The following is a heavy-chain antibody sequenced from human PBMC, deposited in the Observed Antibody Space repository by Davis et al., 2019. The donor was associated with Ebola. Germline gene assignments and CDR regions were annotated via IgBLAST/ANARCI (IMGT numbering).Heavy chain of an antibody. Sequence: GESLKISCAASGFTFSDYWMHWVRQAPGKGLVWVSRINTDGSSRTYADSVKGRFTICRDNDKNTLYLQMRSLRAEDTALYYCARDEGDGLDQWGQGTLVTVSS. V-gene: IGHV3-74*01. J-gene: IGHJ4*02. CDR2: INTDGSSR. CDR1: GFTFSDYW. CDR3: ARDEGDGLDQ. D-gene: IGHD3-16*01.